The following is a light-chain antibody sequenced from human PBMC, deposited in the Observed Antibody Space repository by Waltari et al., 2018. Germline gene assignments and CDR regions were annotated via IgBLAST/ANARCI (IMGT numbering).Light chain of an antibody. CDR1: QRISRS. Sequence: DIQVTQSPSPRSASVGNIVSIPCRGSQRISRSLAWFQQKPAKGPKLLIYWASTLERWVPARLSGSGSGTEFTLTNSSLQPDEFATYYCQQDFHLSTFGQGTKVEIK. CDR2: WAS. CDR3: QQDFHLST. J-gene: IGKJ1*01. V-gene: IGKV1-5*03.